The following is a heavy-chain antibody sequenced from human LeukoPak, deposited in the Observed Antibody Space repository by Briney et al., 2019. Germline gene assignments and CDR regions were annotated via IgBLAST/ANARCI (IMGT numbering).Heavy chain of an antibody. Sequence: SETLSLTCAVYGGSFSRYYWSWIRQPPGKGLEWIGEINHSGSTNYNPSLKSRVTISVDTSKNQFSLKLSSVTAADTAVYYCASGRRAYSSGWPFDYWGQGTLVTVSS. V-gene: IGHV4-34*01. CDR1: GGSFSRYY. D-gene: IGHD6-19*01. CDR2: INHSGST. J-gene: IGHJ4*02. CDR3: ASGRRAYSSGWPFDY.